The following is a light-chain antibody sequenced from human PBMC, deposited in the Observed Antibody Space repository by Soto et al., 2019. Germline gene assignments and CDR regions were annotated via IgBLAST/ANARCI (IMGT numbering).Light chain of an antibody. V-gene: IGKV1D-12*01. CDR2: DAS. CDR3: QQADSFPLT. CDR1: QGIGRW. J-gene: IGKJ4*01. Sequence: DIQMTQSPSSVSASVGDRVTITCRASQGIGRWLAWYQQKPGIAPKLLIYDASSLQSGVPSRFSGSGSGTDFTLTINSLQPEDFATYFCQQADSFPLTVGGGTKVDSK.